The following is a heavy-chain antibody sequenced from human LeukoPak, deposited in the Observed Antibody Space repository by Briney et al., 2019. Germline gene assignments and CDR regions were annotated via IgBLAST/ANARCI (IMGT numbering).Heavy chain of an antibody. V-gene: IGHV3-23*01. CDR1: GFTFSSYS. CDR2: ITASGDST. Sequence: GGSLRLSCAGSGFTFSSYSMNWVRQAPGKGLEWVSGITASGDSTYYADSVEGRFTMSRDNSKNTVYLQMNSLRVDDTAVYYCARRDIVVVVSASDYWGQGTLVTVSS. CDR3: ARRDIVVVVSASDY. D-gene: IGHD2-15*01. J-gene: IGHJ4*02.